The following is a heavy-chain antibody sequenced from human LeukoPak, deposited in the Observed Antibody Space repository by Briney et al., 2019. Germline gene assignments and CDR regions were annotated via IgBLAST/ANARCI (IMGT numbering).Heavy chain of an antibody. V-gene: IGHV1-8*01. J-gene: IGHJ4*02. CDR3: ARTAGDFDY. CDR2: MNLKSGNT. CDR1: GYTFTTYD. D-gene: IGHD3-16*01. Sequence: ASVKVSCKASGYTFTTYDLNWVRQATGQWLEWMGWMNLKSGNTGYAQKFQGRVTMTRDTSISTAYMELSSLISDDTAMYYCARTAGDFDYWGQGTLVTVSS.